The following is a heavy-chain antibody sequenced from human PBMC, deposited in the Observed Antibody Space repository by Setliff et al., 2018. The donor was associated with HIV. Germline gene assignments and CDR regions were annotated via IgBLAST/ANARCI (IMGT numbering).Heavy chain of an antibody. CDR1: GGTFSSYG. Sequence: SVKVSCKASGGTFSSYGITWVRQAPGQGLEWMGGITPLLGTTNYAQRFQSRVTLTTDESTNTVFMDLSSLRSEDTAVYYCARGGTYYYDSSGYYPTYYFDYWGQGTLVTVSS. V-gene: IGHV1-69*05. J-gene: IGHJ4*02. D-gene: IGHD3-22*01. CDR3: ARGGTYYYDSSGYYPTYYFDY. CDR2: ITPLLGTT.